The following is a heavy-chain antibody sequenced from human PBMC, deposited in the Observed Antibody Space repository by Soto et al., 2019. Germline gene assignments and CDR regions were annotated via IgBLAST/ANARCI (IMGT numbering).Heavy chain of an antibody. D-gene: IGHD2-8*01. CDR1: GFTFNSFG. CDR2: IWHDGTNR. J-gene: IGHJ6*02. CDR3: ARTGLQIVQATSYYYGLDV. Sequence: QVPLVESGGGVVQPGTSLRLSCEASGFTFNSFGMHWVRQAPGKGLEWVAMIWHDGTNRYYVDSVKGRFTISRDNSXXXLXXQMNSLRAEDTAVYYCARTGLQIVQATSYYYGLDVWGQGTTVTVSS. V-gene: IGHV3-33*01.